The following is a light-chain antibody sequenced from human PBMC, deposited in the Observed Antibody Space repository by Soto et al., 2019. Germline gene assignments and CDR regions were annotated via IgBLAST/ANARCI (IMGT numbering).Light chain of an antibody. V-gene: IGKV3-11*01. CDR1: QSISNF. J-gene: IGKJ4*01. Sequence: EIVLTQSPATLSLSPGERATLSCRASQSISNFLAWYQQKPGQAPRLLIYDASKRVTDIPDRFIGSGSGTDFTLTISSLEPEDFGVYYCHQRSNWPPFTFGGGTKVVI. CDR2: DAS. CDR3: HQRSNWPPFT.